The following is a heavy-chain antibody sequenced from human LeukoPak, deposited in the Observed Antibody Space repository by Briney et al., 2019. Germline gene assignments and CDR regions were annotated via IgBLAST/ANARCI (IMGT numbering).Heavy chain of an antibody. CDR1: GYSLSSGYY. D-gene: IGHD2-2*01. V-gene: IGHV4-38-2*02. J-gene: IGHJ4*02. Sequence: PSETLSLTCTVSGYSLSSGYYWGWIRQPPGKGLEWIGSIYYSGSTYYNPSLKSRVTISVDTSKNQFSLKLSSVTAADTAVYYCANAGGPFDYWGQGTLVTVSS. CDR2: IYYSGST. CDR3: ANAGGPFDY.